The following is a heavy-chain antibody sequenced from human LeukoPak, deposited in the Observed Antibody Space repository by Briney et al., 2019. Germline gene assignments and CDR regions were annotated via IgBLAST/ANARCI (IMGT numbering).Heavy chain of an antibody. V-gene: IGHV5-51*01. D-gene: IGHD4-23*01. CDR1: GSSFTSYW. Sequence: GASLQISCKGSGSSFTSYWIGWVRQLPGKGLEWMGIIYPGDSDTRYSPSFQGQVTISADKSISTAYLQWSSLKASDTAMYYCARRGVRWSFYYFDYWGQGTLVTVSS. CDR2: IYPGDSDT. J-gene: IGHJ4*02. CDR3: ARRGVRWSFYYFDY.